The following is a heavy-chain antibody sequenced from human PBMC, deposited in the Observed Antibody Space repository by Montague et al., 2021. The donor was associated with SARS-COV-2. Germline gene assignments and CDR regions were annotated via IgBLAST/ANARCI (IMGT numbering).Heavy chain of an antibody. CDR1: GGSISSYY. Sequence: SETLSLTCTVSGGSISSYYWNWIRQSPGKGLEWIGYIYYSGSTKCNPSLKSRVTISVDTSKSQMSLRLNSVTAADTAVYYCAGDRGRFWHFDLWGRGILVTVSS. CDR2: IYYSGST. D-gene: IGHD5-12*01. V-gene: IGHV4-59*01. J-gene: IGHJ2*01. CDR3: AGDRGRFWHFDL.